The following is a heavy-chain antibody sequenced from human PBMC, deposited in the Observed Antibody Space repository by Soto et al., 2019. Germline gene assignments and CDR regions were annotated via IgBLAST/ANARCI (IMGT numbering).Heavy chain of an antibody. CDR2: ISGSGGNA. CDR3: AKDGASGSYPPYYDFRMDV. Sequence: EVQLLESGGGLVQPGGSLRLSCAASGFTFSSYAMSWVRQAPGKGLEWVSTISGSGGNAYYADSVKGRFSISRDNSKNPLRKQMNSLRADYTAVYYCAKDGASGSYPPYYDFRMDVWGQGTTVTVSS. V-gene: IGHV3-23*01. CDR1: GFTFSSYA. D-gene: IGHD1-26*01. J-gene: IGHJ6*02.